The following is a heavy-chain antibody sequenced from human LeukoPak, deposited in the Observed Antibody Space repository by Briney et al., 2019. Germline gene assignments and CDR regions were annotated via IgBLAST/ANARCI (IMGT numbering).Heavy chain of an antibody. J-gene: IGHJ6*02. CDR2: ISSSSSYI. Sequence: GGSLRLSCAASGFTFSSYSMNWVRQAPGKGLEWVSSISSSSSYIYYADSVKGRFTISRDNARNSLYLQMNSLRAEDTAVYYCARERDYGDYVRLDNYYYGMDVWGQGTTVTVSS. D-gene: IGHD4-17*01. CDR3: ARERDYGDYVRLDNYYYGMDV. V-gene: IGHV3-21*01. CDR1: GFTFSSYS.